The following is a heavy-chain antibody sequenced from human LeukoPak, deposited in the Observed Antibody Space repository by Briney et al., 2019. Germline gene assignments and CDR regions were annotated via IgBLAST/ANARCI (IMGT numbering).Heavy chain of an antibody. CDR3: ATSADSSGND. V-gene: IGHV3-7*03. D-gene: IGHD3-22*01. Sequence: PGGSLRLSCVASGFTFGNYWMSWVRQAPGKGLEWVANIKGDGSYKYYVDSVKGRFTISRDNAKSSVYLQMNTLRAEDTAVYYCATSADSSGNDWGQGTLVTVSS. CDR1: GFTFGNYW. J-gene: IGHJ4*02. CDR2: IKGDGSYK.